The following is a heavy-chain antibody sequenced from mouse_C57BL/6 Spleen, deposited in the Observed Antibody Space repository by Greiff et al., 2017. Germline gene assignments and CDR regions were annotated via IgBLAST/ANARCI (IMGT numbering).Heavy chain of an antibody. V-gene: IGHV5-16*01. CDR1: GFTFSDYY. CDR2: INYDGSST. J-gene: IGHJ2*01. D-gene: IGHD2-1*01. CDR3: ARGRYGNFFDY. Sequence: EVQLQQSEGGLVQPGSSMKLSCTASGFTFSDYYMAWVRQVPEKGLEWVANINYDGSSTYYLDSLKSRFIISRDNAKNILYLQMSSLKSEDTATYYCARGRYGNFFDYWGQGTTLTVSS.